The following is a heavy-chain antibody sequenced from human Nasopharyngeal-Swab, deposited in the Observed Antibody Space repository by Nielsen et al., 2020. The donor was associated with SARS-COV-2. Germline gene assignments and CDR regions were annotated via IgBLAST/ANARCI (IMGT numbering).Heavy chain of an antibody. V-gene: IGHV1-69*13. Sequence: SVKVSCKASGGTFSSYAISWVLQAPGQGLEWMGGIIPIFGTANYAQKFQGRVTITADESTSTAYMELSSLRSEDTAVYYCARDGNGYSYGYAHDYWGQGTLVTVSS. J-gene: IGHJ4*02. CDR2: IIPIFGTA. D-gene: IGHD5-18*01. CDR3: ARDGNGYSYGYAHDY. CDR1: GGTFSSYA.